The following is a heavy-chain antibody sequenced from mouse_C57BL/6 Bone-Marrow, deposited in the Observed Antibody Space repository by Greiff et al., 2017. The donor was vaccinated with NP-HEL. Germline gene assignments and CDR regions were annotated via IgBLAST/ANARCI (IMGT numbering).Heavy chain of an antibody. Sequence: VQLQQSGAELARPGASVKLSCKASGYTFTSYGISWVKQRTGQGLEWIGEIYPRSGNTYYNEKFKGKATLTADKSSSTAYLELRSLTSKDSAVYFCARARFYCSSLDYWGQGTTLTVSS. CDR2: IYPRSGNT. CDR1: GYTFTSYG. CDR3: ARARFYCSSLDY. D-gene: IGHD1-1*01. J-gene: IGHJ2*01. V-gene: IGHV1-81*01.